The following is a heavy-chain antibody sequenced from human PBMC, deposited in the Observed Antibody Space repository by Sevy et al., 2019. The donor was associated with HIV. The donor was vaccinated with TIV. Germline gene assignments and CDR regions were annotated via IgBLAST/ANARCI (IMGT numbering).Heavy chain of an antibody. CDR3: ARGVTVIGDTRPAIHCYCGLDH. Sequence: KQSQTLSLTCAISGDSVSSHSAAWNWIRQSPSRGLEWLGRTYYRSKYYFDYAVSLKSRLTFNPDTSKNQFALQLDSVTPEGPAVYSDARGVTVIGDTRPAIHCYCGLDHWGQGTTVTVSS. V-gene: IGHV6-1*01. D-gene: IGHD2-2*01. J-gene: IGHJ6*02. CDR2: TYYRSKYYF. CDR1: GDSVSSHSAA.